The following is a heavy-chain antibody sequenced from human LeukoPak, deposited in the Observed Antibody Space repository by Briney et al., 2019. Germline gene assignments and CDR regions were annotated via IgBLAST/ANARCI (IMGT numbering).Heavy chain of an antibody. CDR1: GGSFSDYY. Sequence: SETLSLTCAVYGGSFSDYYWTWIRQPPGKGLEWIGEINHSGSTNYNPSLKSRVTIPVDTSKNQFSLKLSSVTAADTAVYYCARGRGYSGYDGADYFDYWGQGTLVTVSP. CDR3: ARGRGYSGYDGADYFDY. V-gene: IGHV4-34*01. J-gene: IGHJ4*02. D-gene: IGHD5-12*01. CDR2: INHSGST.